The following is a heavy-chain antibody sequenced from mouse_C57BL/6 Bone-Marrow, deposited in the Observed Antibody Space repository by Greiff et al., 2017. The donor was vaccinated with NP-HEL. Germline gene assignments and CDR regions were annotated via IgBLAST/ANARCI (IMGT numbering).Heavy chain of an antibody. Sequence: QVQLQQSGPGLVQPSQSLSITCTVSGFSLTSYGVHWVRQSPGKGLEWLGVIWSGGSTDYNAAFISRLSISKDNSKSQVFFKMNSLQADDTAIYYCARRTPIYYDYDWFAYWGQGTLVTVSA. CDR1: GFSLTSYG. CDR2: IWSGGST. J-gene: IGHJ3*01. CDR3: ARRTPIYYDYDWFAY. V-gene: IGHV2-2*01. D-gene: IGHD2-4*01.